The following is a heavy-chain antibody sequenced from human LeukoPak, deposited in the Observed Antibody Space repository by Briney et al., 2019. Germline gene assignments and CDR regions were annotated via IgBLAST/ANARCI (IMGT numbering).Heavy chain of an antibody. Sequence: GGSLRLSCTASGFTFGDYAMSWVRQAPGKGLEWVGFIRSKAYGGTTEYAASVKGRFTISRDDSKSIAYLQMNSLKTEDTAVYYCTRVSGYSGYGVGYWGQGTLVTVSS. CDR1: GFTFGDYA. CDR2: IRSKAYGGTT. V-gene: IGHV3-49*04. J-gene: IGHJ4*02. D-gene: IGHD5-12*01. CDR3: TRVSGYSGYGVGY.